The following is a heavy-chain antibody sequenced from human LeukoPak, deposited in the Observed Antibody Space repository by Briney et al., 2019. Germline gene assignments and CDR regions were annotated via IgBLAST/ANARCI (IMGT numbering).Heavy chain of an antibody. Sequence: GGSLRLSCAASGFTFNDYGMSWVRQAPGKGLEWVSRINWSGGSASYADSVKGRFTISRDNSKNTLYLQMNSLRAEDTAVYYCAKDELRFFDYWGQGTLVTVSS. V-gene: IGHV3-20*04. CDR2: INWSGGSA. CDR1: GFTFNDYG. D-gene: IGHD3-3*01. CDR3: AKDELRFFDY. J-gene: IGHJ4*02.